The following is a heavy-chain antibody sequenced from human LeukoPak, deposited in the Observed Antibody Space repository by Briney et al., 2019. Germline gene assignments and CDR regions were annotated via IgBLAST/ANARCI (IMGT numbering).Heavy chain of an antibody. D-gene: IGHD3-16*01. V-gene: IGHV3-23*01. J-gene: IGHJ4*02. CDR2: ISGSGGNT. CDR3: AKYGGSYFDY. CDR1: GFTFSNYA. Sequence: GGSLRLSCAASGFTFSNYAMSWVRQVPGKGLEWVSAISGSGGNTFYADSVKGRFTISRDSSENTLYLQMNSLRAEDTAIYYCAKYGGSYFDYWGQGTLVTVSS.